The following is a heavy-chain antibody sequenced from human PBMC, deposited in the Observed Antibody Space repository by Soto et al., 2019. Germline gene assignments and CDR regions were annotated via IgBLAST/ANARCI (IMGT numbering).Heavy chain of an antibody. CDR1: GYTFTSYD. V-gene: IGHV1-8*01. D-gene: IGHD3-3*01. Sequence: GASVKVSCKASGYTFTSYDINWVRQATGQGLKRMGWMNPNSGNTGYAQKFQGRVTMTRNTSISTAYMELSSLRSEDTAVYYCAREYYDFWSGGYYYYMDVWGKGTTVTVSS. CDR2: MNPNSGNT. CDR3: AREYYDFWSGGYYYYMDV. J-gene: IGHJ6*03.